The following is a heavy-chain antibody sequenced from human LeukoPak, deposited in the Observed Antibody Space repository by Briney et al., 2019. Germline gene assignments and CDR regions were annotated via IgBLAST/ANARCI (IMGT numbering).Heavy chain of an antibody. D-gene: IGHD3-9*01. CDR1: GGSISRYY. CDR3: ARQYDWSLDY. Sequence: SETLSLTCTVSGGSISRYYWSWIRQPPGKGLEGIGYIYSSGSTNYNPSLKSRVTISVDTSKNQFSLKLSSVTAADTAVYYCARQYDWSLDYWGQGTLVTVSS. V-gene: IGHV4-59*01. J-gene: IGHJ4*02. CDR2: IYSSGST.